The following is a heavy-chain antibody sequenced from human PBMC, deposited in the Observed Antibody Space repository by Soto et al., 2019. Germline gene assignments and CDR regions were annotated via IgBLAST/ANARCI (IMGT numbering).Heavy chain of an antibody. CDR3: ARDGGGYCSGGSCQNWFDP. D-gene: IGHD2-15*01. CDR2: ISAYNGNT. J-gene: IGHJ5*02. CDR1: GYTFTSYG. Sequence: QVQLVQSGAEVKKPGASVKVSCKASGYTFTSYGIIWVRQAPGQGLEWMGWISAYNGNTNYAQKLQGRVTMTTDTSTSTAYMELRSLRSDDTAVYYCARDGGGYCSGGSCQNWFDPWGQGTLVTVSS. V-gene: IGHV1-18*01.